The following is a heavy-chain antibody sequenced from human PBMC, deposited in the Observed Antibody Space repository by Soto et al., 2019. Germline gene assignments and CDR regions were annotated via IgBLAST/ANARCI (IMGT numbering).Heavy chain of an antibody. J-gene: IGHJ4*02. CDR2: IMPIIGTA. CDR1: GGTFSSHV. V-gene: IGHV1-69*01. CDR3: ARDLEFRDGNISHLDY. D-gene: IGHD3-10*01. Sequence: QVQLVQSGAEVKTPGSSVKVSCKASGGTFSSHVFNWVRQAPGQGLEWMGGIMPIIGTANYAQKFQGRVTITADESTSTAYMELSRLRSEDTAVYYCARDLEFRDGNISHLDYWGQGTLVTVSS.